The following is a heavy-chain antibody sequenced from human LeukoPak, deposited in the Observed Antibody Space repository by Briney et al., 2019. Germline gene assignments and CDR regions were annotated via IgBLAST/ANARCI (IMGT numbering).Heavy chain of an antibody. D-gene: IGHD3-9*01. CDR1: GGSISSYY. CDR2: IYYSGST. V-gene: IGHV4-59*01. Sequence: SETLSLTCTVSGGSISSYYWSWIRQPPGKGLEWIGYIYYSGSTNYNPSLKSRVTISVDTSKTQFSLKLSSVTAADTAVYYCARNKGYYDILTGDYWGQGTLVTVSS. CDR3: ARNKGYYDILTGDY. J-gene: IGHJ4*02.